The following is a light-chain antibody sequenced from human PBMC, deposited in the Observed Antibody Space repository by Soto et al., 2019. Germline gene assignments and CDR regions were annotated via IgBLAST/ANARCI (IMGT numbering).Light chain of an antibody. V-gene: IGLV2-14*03. J-gene: IGLJ2*01. Sequence: QSALTQPASESGSPGQSITISCTGTSSDIGSYNYVSWYQRHPGRAPKLLIYDVSYRPSGISDRFSGSKSGYTASLTISGLQTEDEADYYCSSYYSAYTVYGGGTKLTVL. CDR2: DVS. CDR3: SSYYSAYTV. CDR1: SSDIGSYNY.